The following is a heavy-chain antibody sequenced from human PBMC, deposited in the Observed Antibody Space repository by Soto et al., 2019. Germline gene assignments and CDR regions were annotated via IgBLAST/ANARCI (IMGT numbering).Heavy chain of an antibody. J-gene: IGHJ6*02. CDR1: GFTFSNAW. CDR3: TTDSKPRYYYYGMDV. V-gene: IGHV3-15*07. CDR2: IKSKTDGGTT. Sequence: GGSLRLSCAASGFTFSNAWMNWVRQAPGKGLEWVGRIKSKTDGGTTDYAAPVKGRFTISRDDSKNTLYLQMNSLKTEDTAVYYCTTDSKPRYYYYGMDVWGQGTTVTVSS.